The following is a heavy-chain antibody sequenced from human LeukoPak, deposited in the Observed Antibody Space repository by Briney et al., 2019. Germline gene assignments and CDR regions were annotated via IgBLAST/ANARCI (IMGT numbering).Heavy chain of an antibody. CDR1: GGSFSGYY. CDR2: INHSGST. V-gene: IGHV4-34*01. Sequence: SETLSLTCAVYGGSFSGYYWSWIRQPPGKGLEWIGEINHSGSTNYNPSLKSRVTISVDSSKNQFSLRLSSVTAADTAVYYCARESLTWLQSRTSWFDPWSQGTLVTVSS. J-gene: IGHJ5*02. CDR3: ARESLTWLQSRTSWFDP. D-gene: IGHD5-24*01.